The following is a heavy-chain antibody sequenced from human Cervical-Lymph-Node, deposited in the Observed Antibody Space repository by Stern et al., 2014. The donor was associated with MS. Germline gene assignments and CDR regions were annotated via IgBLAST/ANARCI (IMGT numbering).Heavy chain of an antibody. CDR1: GYTFTGYY. CDR3: ARGLTVGDAFDI. V-gene: IGHV1-2*06. D-gene: IGHD4-23*01. Sequence: MQLVESGAEVKEPEASVKVSCKTSGYTFTGYYMHWVRQAPGQGLEWMGRIDPKGGGANYAQNFQGRVTMTRDTSISTAYMEVRGLRSDDTAVYYCARGLTVGDAFDIWGQGTLVTVSS. J-gene: IGHJ3*02. CDR2: IDPKGGGA.